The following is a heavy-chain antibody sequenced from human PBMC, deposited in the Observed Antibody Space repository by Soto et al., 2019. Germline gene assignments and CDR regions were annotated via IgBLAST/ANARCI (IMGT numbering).Heavy chain of an antibody. D-gene: IGHD3-22*01. CDR3: TSGYFDSSGYYRH. CDR1: GFTVSSNY. J-gene: IGHJ4*02. Sequence: GGSLRLSCAASGFTVSSNYMSWVRQAPGKGLEWVSVIYSGGSTYYADSVKGRFTISRDNSKNTAYLQMNSLKTEDTAVYYCTSGYFDSSGYYRHWGQGTLVTVSS. CDR2: IYSGGST. V-gene: IGHV3-53*01.